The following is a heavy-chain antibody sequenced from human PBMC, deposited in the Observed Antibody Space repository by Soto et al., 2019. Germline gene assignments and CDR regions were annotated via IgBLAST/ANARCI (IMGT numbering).Heavy chain of an antibody. J-gene: IGHJ6*02. CDR1: GGTFSSYA. D-gene: IGHD3-10*01. CDR2: IIPIFGTA. CDR3: ASKEASGSQAYYYYYYGMDV. Sequence: QVQLVQSGAEVKKPGSSVKVSCKASGGTFSSYAISWVRQAPGQGLEWMGGIIPIFGTANYAQKFQGRVTITADESTSTAYMELSSLRSEDTAVYYCASKEASGSQAYYYYYYGMDVWGQGTTVTVSS. V-gene: IGHV1-69*01.